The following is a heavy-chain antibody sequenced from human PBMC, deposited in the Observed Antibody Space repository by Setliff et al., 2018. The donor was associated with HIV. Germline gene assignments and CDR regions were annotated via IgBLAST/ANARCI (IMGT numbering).Heavy chain of an antibody. Sequence: SETLSLTCAVYGGSFSGYYWSWIRQPPGKGLEWIGEINHSGSTNYNPSLKSRVTISVDTSKNQFPLKLSSVTAADTAVYYCARGPLDYYDSSGYLDAFDIWGQGTMVTVSS. J-gene: IGHJ3*02. CDR3: ARGPLDYYDSSGYLDAFDI. CDR2: INHSGST. V-gene: IGHV4-34*01. CDR1: GGSFSGYY. D-gene: IGHD3-22*01.